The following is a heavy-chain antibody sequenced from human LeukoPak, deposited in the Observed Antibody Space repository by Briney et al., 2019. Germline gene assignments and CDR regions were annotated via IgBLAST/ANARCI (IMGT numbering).Heavy chain of an antibody. J-gene: IGHJ4*02. CDR2: MFSGGSE. D-gene: IGHD6-19*01. CDR3: ALLAVASDFDY. Sequence: SGGSLRLSCAASGISVKENYVNWVRQAPGKGLEWVSVMFSGGSEYYADSVKGRFSISRDNAKSSLYLQMNSLRVEDTAVYYCALLAVASDFDYWGQGALVTVSS. CDR1: GISVKENY. V-gene: IGHV3-69-1*02.